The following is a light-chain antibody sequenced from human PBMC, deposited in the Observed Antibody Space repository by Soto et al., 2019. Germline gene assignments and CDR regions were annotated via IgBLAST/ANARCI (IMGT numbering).Light chain of an antibody. J-gene: IGKJ3*01. V-gene: IGKV4-1*01. CDR2: WAS. CDR3: QQYYSPPL. Sequence: DIVMTQSPDSLAVSLGERATINCKSSQSVLYSSNNKNYLAWYQQKPGQPPKLLIYWASTRESGVPDRFSGSGSGTDFTLTISSLQAEDVAFYYCQQYYSPPLFGPGTKVDIK. CDR1: QSVLYSSNNKNY.